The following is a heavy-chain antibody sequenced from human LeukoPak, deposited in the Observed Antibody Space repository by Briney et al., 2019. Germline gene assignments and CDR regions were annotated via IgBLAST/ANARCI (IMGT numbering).Heavy chain of an antibody. D-gene: IGHD3-22*01. Sequence: PGRSLRLSCAASGFTFDDYAMHWVRQAPGKGLEWVSGISWNSGSIGYADSVKGRFTISRDNANNSLYLQMNSLRAEDTALYYCAKGSMIVVVTDLDYWGQGTLVTVSS. CDR1: GFTFDDYA. V-gene: IGHV3-9*01. CDR3: AKGSMIVVVTDLDY. CDR2: ISWNSGSI. J-gene: IGHJ4*02.